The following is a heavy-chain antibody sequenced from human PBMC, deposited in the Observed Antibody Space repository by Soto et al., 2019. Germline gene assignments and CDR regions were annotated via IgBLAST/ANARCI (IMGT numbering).Heavy chain of an antibody. V-gene: IGHV3-7*01. CDR2: VKEDGSEL. CDR3: ARDIGFDYVN. Sequence: GGSLRLSCAVSGFNVMSYWMSWVRQAPGKGLEWVASVKEDGSELYYLHSVRGRFSISRDSAGNALHLTMNYLSAEDTGVYFCARDIGFDYVNWGQGILVTVSS. D-gene: IGHD3-16*01. J-gene: IGHJ4*02. CDR1: GFNVMSYW.